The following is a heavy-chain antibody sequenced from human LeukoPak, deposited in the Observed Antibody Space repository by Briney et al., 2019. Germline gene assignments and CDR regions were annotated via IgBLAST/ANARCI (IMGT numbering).Heavy chain of an antibody. D-gene: IGHD3-3*01. V-gene: IGHV3-53*01. CDR1: GFSVSTNY. CDR3: ARDNTISGHYEIGY. Sequence: GGSRRLSCAASGFSVSTNYMMWVRQAPGMGLECVSIISNDGTTYYTDSVKGRFSISRENYKKKVVLQMDSLRAEDTAVYYCARDNTISGHYEIGYWGQGTLVTVSS. J-gene: IGHJ4*02. CDR2: ISNDGTT.